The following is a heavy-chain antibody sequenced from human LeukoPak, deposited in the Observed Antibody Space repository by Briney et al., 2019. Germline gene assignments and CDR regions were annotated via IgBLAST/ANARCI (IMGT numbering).Heavy chain of an antibody. D-gene: IGHD5-24*01. J-gene: IGHJ4*02. Sequence: PGGSLRLSCAASGFTFSTYAMSWVRQAPGKGLEWVSAISGSGGSTYYADSVKGRFTISRDNSKNTLYLQMNSLRAEDTAVYYCAKFDLENSNFDYWGQGTLVTVSS. CDR1: GFTFSTYA. CDR2: ISGSGGST. V-gene: IGHV3-23*01. CDR3: AKFDLENSNFDY.